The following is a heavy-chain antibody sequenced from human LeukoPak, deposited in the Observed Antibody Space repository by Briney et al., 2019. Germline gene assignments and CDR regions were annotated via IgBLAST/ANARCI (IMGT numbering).Heavy chain of an antibody. V-gene: IGHV1-2*02. CDR3: TTGYSYGFTDLLPKIH. D-gene: IGHD5-18*01. Sequence: ASVNVSCKASGYTFTVYFLHWVRQAPGQGLECMGWINPNSGGTNYAQKFQGRVTMTRDTSISTAYMELSSLRSDDTAVYYCTTGYSYGFTDLLPKIHWGQGTLVTVSS. CDR1: GYTFTVYF. CDR2: INPNSGGT. J-gene: IGHJ4*02.